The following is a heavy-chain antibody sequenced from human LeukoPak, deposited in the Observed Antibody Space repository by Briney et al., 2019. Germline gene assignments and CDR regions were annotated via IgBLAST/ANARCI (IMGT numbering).Heavy chain of an antibody. D-gene: IGHD6-19*01. V-gene: IGHV4-59*01. Sequence: NPSETLSLTCTVSGGSISRYYWSWIRQSPGKGLEWIGYIYYSGSTNQNPSLKGRVSISVDTSKNQFSLKLTSVTAADTAVYYCARQQWLEGGYFDSWGQGTLVTVSS. J-gene: IGHJ4*02. CDR2: IYYSGST. CDR1: GGSISRYY. CDR3: ARQQWLEGGYFDS.